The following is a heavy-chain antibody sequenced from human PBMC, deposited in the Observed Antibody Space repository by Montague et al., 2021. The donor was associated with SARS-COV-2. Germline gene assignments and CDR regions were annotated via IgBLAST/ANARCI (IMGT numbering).Heavy chain of an antibody. CDR1: GDSISSGYFY. Sequence: SETLSLTCTVSGDSISSGYFYWDWIRQPPGKGLEWVGYIFYSWGTYYNPSLKSRVTMSVDTSRNQFSLTLTSVTAADTAVYYCARPLAALGTTAVSDYWGQGTLVTVSS. D-gene: IGHD1-1*01. CDR3: ARPLAALGTTAVSDY. V-gene: IGHV4-39*07. CDR2: IFYSWGT. J-gene: IGHJ4*02.